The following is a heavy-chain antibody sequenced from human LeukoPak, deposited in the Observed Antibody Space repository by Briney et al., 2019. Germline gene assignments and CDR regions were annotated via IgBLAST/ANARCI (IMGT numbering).Heavy chain of an antibody. CDR2: IRYDGSDQ. Sequence: GGSLRLSCAASGFTFSSYDMHWVRQAPGEGLEWVAFIRYDGSDQYYADSVKGRFTISRDNSKNTLSLHLNSLRSEDTAVYYCARYEYFDLWGQGTLAIVSS. CDR1: GFTFSSYD. D-gene: IGHD2-15*01. J-gene: IGHJ4*02. CDR3: ARYEYFDL. V-gene: IGHV3-30*02.